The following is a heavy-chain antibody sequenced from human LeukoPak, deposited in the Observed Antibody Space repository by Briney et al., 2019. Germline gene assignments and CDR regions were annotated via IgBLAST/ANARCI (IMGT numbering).Heavy chain of an antibody. CDR2: IRSKANSYAT. J-gene: IGHJ4*02. Sequence: GGSLRLSCAASGFTFSGSAMHWVRQASGKGLEWVGRIRSKANSYATAYAASVKGRFTISRDDSKNTAYLQMNSLKTEDTAVYYCTRQPSASFDYWGQGTLVTASS. CDR3: TRQPSASFDY. V-gene: IGHV3-73*01. CDR1: GFTFSGSA.